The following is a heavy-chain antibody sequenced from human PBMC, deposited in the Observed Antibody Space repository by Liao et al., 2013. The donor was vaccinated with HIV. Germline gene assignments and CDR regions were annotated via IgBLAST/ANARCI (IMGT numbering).Heavy chain of an antibody. J-gene: IGHJ4*02. CDR2: IYTSGST. CDR3: ARGRYYYDSSGPNYYFDY. CDR1: GGSFSGYY. D-gene: IGHD3-22*01. V-gene: IGHV4-59*10. Sequence: QVQLQQWGAGLLKPSETLSLTCAVYGGSFSGYYWSWIRQPAGKGLEWIGRIYTSGSTNYNPSLKSRVTISVDTSKNQFSLKLSSVTAADTAVYYCARGRYYYDSSGPNYYFDYWAREPWSPSPQ.